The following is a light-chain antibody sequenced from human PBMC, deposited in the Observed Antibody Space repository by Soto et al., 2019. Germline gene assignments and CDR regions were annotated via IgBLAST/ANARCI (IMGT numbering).Light chain of an antibody. Sequence: EIVMTQSPATLSVSQGERATLSCRASQSVSSNLAWYQQKPGQAPRLLIYGASTRATGIPARFSGSGSGTEFTLTISSLQSEDFVVYYCQQYNNWPPWTFGQGTKVDIK. CDR2: GAS. CDR1: QSVSSN. V-gene: IGKV3-15*01. J-gene: IGKJ1*01. CDR3: QQYNNWPPWT.